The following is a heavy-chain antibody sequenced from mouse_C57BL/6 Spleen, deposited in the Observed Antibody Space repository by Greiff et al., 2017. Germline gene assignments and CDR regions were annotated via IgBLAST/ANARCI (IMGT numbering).Heavy chain of an antibody. CDR3: ARRGYSSDWYFDV. CDR2: IDPSDSYT. CDR1: GYTFTSYW. Sequence: QVQLQQPGAELVMPGASVKLSCKASGYTFTSYWMHWVKQRPGQGLEWIGEIDPSDSYTNYNQKFKGKSTLTVDKSSSTAYMQLSSLTSADSAVYDCARRGYSSDWYFDVWGTGTTVTVSS. V-gene: IGHV1-69*01. D-gene: IGHD2-12*01. J-gene: IGHJ1*03.